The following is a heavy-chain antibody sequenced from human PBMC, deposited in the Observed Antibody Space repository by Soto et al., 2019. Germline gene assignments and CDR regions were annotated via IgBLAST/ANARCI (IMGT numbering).Heavy chain of an antibody. J-gene: IGHJ6*03. D-gene: IGHD3-3*01. V-gene: IGHV4-34*01. CDR2: INHSGST. Sequence: PSETLSLTCAVYGGSFSGYYWSWIRQPPGKGLEWIGEINHSGSTNYNPSLKSRVTISVDTSKNQFSLKLSSVTAADTAVYYCARGGGYFWGGCYYMDVWGKGTTVTVS. CDR1: GGSFSGYY. CDR3: ARGGGYFWGGCYYMDV.